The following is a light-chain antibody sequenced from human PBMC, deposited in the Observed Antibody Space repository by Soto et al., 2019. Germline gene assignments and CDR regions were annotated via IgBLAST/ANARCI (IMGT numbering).Light chain of an antibody. CDR2: GAS. Sequence: EIVMTQSPATLSVSPGERATLSCRASQSVSNYLAWYQQKPGQAPRLLIYGASTRATGIPARFSGGGSETDFTLTISSLQSEDFAVYYCQQYHHWPPLTFGGGTKV. CDR3: QQYHHWPPLT. V-gene: IGKV3-15*01. J-gene: IGKJ4*01. CDR1: QSVSNY.